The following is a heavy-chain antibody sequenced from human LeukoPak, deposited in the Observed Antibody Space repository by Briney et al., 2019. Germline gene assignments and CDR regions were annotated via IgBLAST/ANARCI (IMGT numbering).Heavy chain of an antibody. CDR1: GFTFSSYV. CDR3: AKMTPWYYFDY. Sequence: GRSLRLSCAASGFTFSSYVMHWVRQAPGKGLEWVAFIRYDGSNKYYADSVKGRFTISRDNSKNTLYLQMNSLRAEDTAVYYCAKMTPWYYFDYWGQGTLVTVSS. CDR2: IRYDGSNK. J-gene: IGHJ4*02. V-gene: IGHV3-30*02.